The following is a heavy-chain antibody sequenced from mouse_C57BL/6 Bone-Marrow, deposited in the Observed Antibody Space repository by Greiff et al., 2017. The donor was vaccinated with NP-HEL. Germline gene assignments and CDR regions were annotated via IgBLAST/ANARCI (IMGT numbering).Heavy chain of an antibody. CDR1: GYAFTNYL. Sequence: VQLQQSGAELVRPGTSVKVSCKASGYAFTNYLIEWVKQRPGQGLEWIGVINPGSGGTNYTEKFKGKATLTADKSSSTAYMQLSSLTSEDSAVYFCARSSSYYAMDYWGQGTSVTVSS. J-gene: IGHJ4*01. V-gene: IGHV1-54*01. D-gene: IGHD1-3*01. CDR3: ARSSSYYAMDY. CDR2: INPGSGGT.